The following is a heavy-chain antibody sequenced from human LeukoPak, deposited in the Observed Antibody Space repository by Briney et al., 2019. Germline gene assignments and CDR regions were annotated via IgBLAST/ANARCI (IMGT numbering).Heavy chain of an antibody. V-gene: IGHV3-30*18. J-gene: IGHJ6*04. D-gene: IGHD3-10*01. CDR1: GFTFSSYG. Sequence: GGSLRLSCAASGFTFSSYGIHWVRQAPGKGLEWVAVISYDGTNKYYADSVKGRFTISRDKSKNTLSLQMNILRAEDTAVYYCAKDRHFEGSGSSTWEWDVWGKGTTVTISS. CDR2: ISYDGTNK. CDR3: AKDRHFEGSGSSTWEWDV.